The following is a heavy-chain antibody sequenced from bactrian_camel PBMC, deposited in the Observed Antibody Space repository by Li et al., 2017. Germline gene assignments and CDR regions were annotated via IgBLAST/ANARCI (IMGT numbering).Heavy chain of an antibody. CDR2: IATGSGNT. Sequence: HVQLVESGGGSVQAGGSLRLSCTASGFTFDDADMAWFRQALGKEREGVARIATGSGNTYYADSVKGRFTISQDNAKNTVYLQMTSLQPEDTATYFCAADYAGAWRPVRGRYESRSGSCRSSPWSFALSFWGQGTQVTVS. CDR1: GFTFDDAD. V-gene: IGHV3S63*01. D-gene: IGHD5*01. CDR3: AADYAGAWRPVRGRYESRSGSCRSSPWSFALSF. J-gene: IGHJ6*01.